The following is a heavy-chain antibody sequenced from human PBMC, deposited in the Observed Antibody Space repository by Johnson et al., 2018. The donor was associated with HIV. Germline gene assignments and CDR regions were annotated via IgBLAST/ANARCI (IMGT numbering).Heavy chain of an antibody. CDR3: AKGRWEATTYDDAFDI. CDR2: IRYDGSNK. D-gene: IGHD1-26*01. CDR1: GFTFSSYG. Sequence: QVQLVESVGGVVQPGGSLRLSCAASGFTFSSYGMHWVRQAPGKGLEWVAFIRYDGSNKYYADSVKGRFTISRDNSKNTLYLQMNSLRAEDTAVYYCAKGRWEATTYDDAFDIWGQGTMVTVSS. V-gene: IGHV3-30*02. J-gene: IGHJ3*02.